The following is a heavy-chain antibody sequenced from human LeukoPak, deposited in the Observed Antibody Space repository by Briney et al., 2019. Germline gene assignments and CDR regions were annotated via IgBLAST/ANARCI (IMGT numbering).Heavy chain of an antibody. V-gene: IGHV4-59*08. D-gene: IGHD3-3*01. J-gene: IGHJ4*02. CDR3: ARQGGYDFWSGYSDY. Sequence: SETLSLTRTVSGGSITSYYWSWIRQPPGKGLEWIGYVSYSGSTNYIPSLKSRVTISLDTSKNQFSLKLGSVTAADTAVYYCARQGGYDFWSGYSDYWGQGTLVTVSS. CDR1: GGSITSYY. CDR2: VSYSGST.